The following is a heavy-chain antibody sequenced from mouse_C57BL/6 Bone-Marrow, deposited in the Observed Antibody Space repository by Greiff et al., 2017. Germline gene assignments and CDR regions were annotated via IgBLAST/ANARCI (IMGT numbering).Heavy chain of an antibody. CDR1: GYTFTSYW. J-gene: IGHJ4*01. CDR3: ARLGFYYGSSHYAMDY. D-gene: IGHD1-1*01. Sequence: VQLQQPGAELVMPGASVKLSCKASGYTFTSYWMHWVKQRPGQGLEWIGEIDPSDSYTNYNQKFKGKSTLTVDKSSSTAYMQLSSLTSEDSAVYYCARLGFYYGSSHYAMDYWGQGTSVTGSS. CDR2: IDPSDSYT. V-gene: IGHV1-69*01.